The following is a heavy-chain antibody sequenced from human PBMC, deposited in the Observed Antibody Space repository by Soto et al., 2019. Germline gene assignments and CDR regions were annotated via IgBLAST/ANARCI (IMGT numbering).Heavy chain of an antibody. CDR1: GYTFTSYA. CDR3: AASYGSGYRAFDY. D-gene: IGHD3-10*01. CDR2: IIPILGIA. V-gene: IGHV1-69*10. J-gene: IGHJ4*02. Sequence: GASVKVSCKASGYTFTSYAMHWVRQAPGQRLEWMGWIIPILGIANYAQKFQGRVTITADKSTSTAYMELSSLRSEDTAIYYCAASYGSGYRAFDYWGQGALVTVSS.